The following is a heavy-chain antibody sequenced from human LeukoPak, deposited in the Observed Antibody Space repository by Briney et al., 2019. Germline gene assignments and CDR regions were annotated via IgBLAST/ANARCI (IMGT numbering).Heavy chain of an antibody. J-gene: IGHJ3*02. CDR2: ISSSSSYI. CDR3: ARDVESGVVSSKAFDI. V-gene: IGHV3-21*01. Sequence: GGSLRLSCAASGFTFSSYSMNWVRQAPGKGLEWVSSISSSSSYIYYADSVKGRFTISRDNAKNSLYLQMNSLRAEDTAVYYCARDVESGVVSSKAFDIWGQGTKVTVSS. D-gene: IGHD3-3*01. CDR1: GFTFSSYS.